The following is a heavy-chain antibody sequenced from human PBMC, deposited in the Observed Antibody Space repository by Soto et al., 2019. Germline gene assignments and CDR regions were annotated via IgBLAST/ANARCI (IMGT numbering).Heavy chain of an antibody. CDR1: GGSISSHY. D-gene: IGHD3-9*01. Sequence: TSETLSLTCTVSGGSISSHYWSWIRQPPGQGLEWIGYVYYSGSTNYNPSLKSRVTISVDTSKSQLSLKLSSVTAADTAVYYCARDKGMVLRYFDWLPSTSEQTYGMDVWGQGTTVTVSS. CDR2: VYYSGST. CDR3: ARDKGMVLRYFDWLPSTSEQTYGMDV. V-gene: IGHV4-59*11. J-gene: IGHJ6*02.